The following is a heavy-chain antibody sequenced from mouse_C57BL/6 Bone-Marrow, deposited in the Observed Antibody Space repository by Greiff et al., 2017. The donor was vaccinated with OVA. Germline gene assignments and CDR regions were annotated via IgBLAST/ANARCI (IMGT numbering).Heavy chain of an antibody. CDR3: TTLLRTY. V-gene: IGHV14-4*01. Sequence: EVQLQQSGAELVRPGASVKLSCTASGFNFKDDDMHWVKQRPEQGLEWIGWIDPENGDTEYASKFQGKVTISADTSTNTAYLQLSSLTSEDTAVYYCTTLLRTYWGQGTLVTVSA. CDR2: IDPENGDT. CDR1: GFNFKDDD. J-gene: IGHJ3*01. D-gene: IGHD1-1*01.